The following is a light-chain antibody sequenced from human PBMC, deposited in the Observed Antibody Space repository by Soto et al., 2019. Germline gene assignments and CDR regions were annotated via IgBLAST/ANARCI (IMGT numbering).Light chain of an antibody. CDR3: ASWDDSLNAYV. CDR2: EVT. V-gene: IGLV2-23*02. CDR1: NSDVGSYNL. Sequence: QSVLTQPASVSGSPRQSITISCTGTNSDVGSYNLVSWFQQHPGKAPKLVIYEVTKRPSGVSDRFSGSKSGNTASLTISGLQAEDEADYYCASWDDSLNAYVFGGGTKLTVL. J-gene: IGLJ1*01.